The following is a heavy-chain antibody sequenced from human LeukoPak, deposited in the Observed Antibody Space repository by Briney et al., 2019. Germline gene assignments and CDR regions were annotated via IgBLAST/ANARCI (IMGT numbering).Heavy chain of an antibody. Sequence: GASVKVSCKASGYTFTGYYMHWVRQAPGQGLEWMGRINPNSGGTNYAQKFQGRVTMTRDTSISTAYMELSRLRSDDTAVYYCAARGLTYYDYVGGSYRYMGGYYFDYWGQGTLVTVSS. J-gene: IGHJ4*02. CDR1: GYTFTGYY. V-gene: IGHV1-2*06. D-gene: IGHD3-16*02. CDR2: INPNSGGT. CDR3: AARGLTYYDYVGGSYRYMGGYYFDY.